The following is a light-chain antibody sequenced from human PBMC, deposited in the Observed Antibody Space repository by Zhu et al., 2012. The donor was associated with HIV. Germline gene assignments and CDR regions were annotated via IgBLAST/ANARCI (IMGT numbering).Light chain of an antibody. J-gene: IGKJ1*01. CDR2: GAS. CDR1: HSVSSNY. V-gene: IGKV3-20*01. Sequence: EIVLTQSPDTLSLSPGDRATLACRASHSVSSNYVIWYQQKPGQAPRPLIYGASDRASGVPDRFSGSGSGTDFTLTISRLEPEDFAVYYCHICSDSWTFGQGTSGNQT. CDR3: HICSDSWT.